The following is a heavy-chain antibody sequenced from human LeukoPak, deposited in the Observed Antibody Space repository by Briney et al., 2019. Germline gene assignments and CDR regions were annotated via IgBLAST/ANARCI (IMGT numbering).Heavy chain of an antibody. CDR3: ARKEVAYYDNV. CDR1: GFTFSSYA. CDR2: ISYDGSNK. V-gene: IGHV3-30*14. Sequence: GRSLRLSCAASGFTFSSYAMHWVRQAPGKGLEWVAVISYDGSNKYYADSVKGRFTISRDNSKNTLYLQMNSLRVEDTAVYYCARKEVAYYDNVWGQGTLVTVSS. J-gene: IGHJ4*02. D-gene: IGHD3-22*01.